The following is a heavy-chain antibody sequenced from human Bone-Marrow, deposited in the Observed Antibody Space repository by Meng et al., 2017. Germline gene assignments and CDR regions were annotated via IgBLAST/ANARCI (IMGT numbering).Heavy chain of an antibody. CDR2: IYHSGST. CDR3: ARKGVTPRGNWFDP. V-gene: IGHV4-4*02. D-gene: IGHD2-21*02. Sequence: GQLQDACPGLVKPSKTMSLACAVFGGTISSCNWCSWGRQPPWKGLEWIGEIYHSGSTNYNPSLKSPVTISVDKSKNQFSLKLSSVTAADTAVYYCARKGVTPRGNWFDPWGQGTLVTVSS. CDR1: GGTISSCNW. J-gene: IGHJ5*02.